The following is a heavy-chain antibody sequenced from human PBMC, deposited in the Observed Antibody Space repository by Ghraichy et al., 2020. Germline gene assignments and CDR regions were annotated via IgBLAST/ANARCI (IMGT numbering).Heavy chain of an antibody. D-gene: IGHD2-8*02. J-gene: IGHJ2*01. CDR2: IYHTGST. V-gene: IGHV4-59*01. CDR1: NGSISSSY. Sequence: SETLSLSCIVSNGSISSSYWSWIRQSPGKGLEWIGYIYHTGSTNYHPSFRSRVTMSVDTSKNQISLKLRSVTTSDTGDYYCVRVMPGGASHLWYFDLWGRGTPVTVSS. CDR3: VRVMPGGASHLWYFDL.